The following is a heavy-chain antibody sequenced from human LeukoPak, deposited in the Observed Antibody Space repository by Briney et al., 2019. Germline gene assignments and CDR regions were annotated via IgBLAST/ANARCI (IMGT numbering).Heavy chain of an antibody. J-gene: IGHJ4*02. CDR2: SGSGGDT. CDR1: GFTFSSYA. D-gene: IGHD1-1*01. Sequence: GGSLRLSCAASGFTFSSYAMNWVRQAPGKGLEWVSISGSGGDTYYADSVKGRFTISRDNSKNTLYLQMNSLRAEDTAVYYCAKARGATYGTNYFDYWGQGTLVTVSS. CDR3: AKARGATYGTNYFDY. V-gene: IGHV3-23*01.